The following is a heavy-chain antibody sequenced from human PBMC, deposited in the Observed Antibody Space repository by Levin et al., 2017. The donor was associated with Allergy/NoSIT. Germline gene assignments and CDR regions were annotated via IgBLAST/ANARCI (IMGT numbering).Heavy chain of an antibody. CDR3: ARVLRFYYYYYMDV. Sequence: GGSLRLSCAASGFTFSSYGMHWVRQAPGKGLEWVAVIWDDGYKKYYADSVKGRFTISRDNSKNTLYLQMNSLRAEDTAGYYCARVLRFYYYYYMDVWGNRTTVTVSS. J-gene: IGHJ6*03. CDR2: IWDDGYKK. V-gene: IGHV3-33*01. CDR1: GFTFSSYG. D-gene: IGHD2-15*01.